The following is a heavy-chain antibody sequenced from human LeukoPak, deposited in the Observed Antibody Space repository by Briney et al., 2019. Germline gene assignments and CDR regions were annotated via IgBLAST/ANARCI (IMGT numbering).Heavy chain of an antibody. D-gene: IGHD2-2*01. Sequence: GRSLRLSCAASGFTFDGYAMHWVRQAPGKGLEWVSGISWNSGSIGYADSVKGRFTISRDNAKNSLYLQMNSLRAEDTAVYYCARDEATAAYWGQGTLVTVSS. V-gene: IGHV3-9*01. CDR1: GFTFDGYA. J-gene: IGHJ4*02. CDR2: ISWNSGSI. CDR3: ARDEATAAY.